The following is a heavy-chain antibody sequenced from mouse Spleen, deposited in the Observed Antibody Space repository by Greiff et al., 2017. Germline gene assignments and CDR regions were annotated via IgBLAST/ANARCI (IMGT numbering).Heavy chain of an antibody. CDR1: GFNFSDYG. J-gene: IGHJ4*01. V-gene: IGHV5-17*01. CDR2: ISSGSSTI. D-gene: IGHD1-1*01. Sequence: EVLLVESGGGLVQPGGSLQLSCAASGFNFSDYGMHWVRQAPEKGLEWVAYISSGSSTIYYADTVKGRVTISRDNAKNTLFLQMTSLRSEDTAMYYCARKNYGSIYAMDYGGQGTSVTVSS. CDR3: ARKNYGSIYAMDY.